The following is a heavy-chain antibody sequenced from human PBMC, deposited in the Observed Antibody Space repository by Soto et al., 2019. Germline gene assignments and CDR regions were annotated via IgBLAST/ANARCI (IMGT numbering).Heavy chain of an antibody. V-gene: IGHV5-51*01. D-gene: IGHD3-22*01. CDR1: GYSFTSYW. Sequence: XESLKISWKCSGYSFTSYWIGLVRQMPGKGLEWMGIIYPGDSDTRYSPSFQGQVTISADKSISTAYLQWSSLKASDTAMYYCARIGSSGYYYFPELGAFDIWGQGTMVTVSS. CDR2: IYPGDSDT. J-gene: IGHJ3*02. CDR3: ARIGSSGYYYFPELGAFDI.